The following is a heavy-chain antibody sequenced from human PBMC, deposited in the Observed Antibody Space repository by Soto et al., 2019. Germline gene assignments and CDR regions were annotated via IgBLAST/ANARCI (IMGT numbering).Heavy chain of an antibody. CDR3: AKDIGIGGSYYGGDY. J-gene: IGHJ4*02. Sequence: QVQLVESGGGVVQPGRSLTLSCAASGFTFSSYGMHWVRQAPGKGLEWVAVISYDGSNKYYVNSVKGRLTISRDNSKNTLNLQMNSLRAEDTAVYYCAKDIGIGGSYYGGDYWGQGTLVTVSS. CDR1: GFTFSSYG. D-gene: IGHD1-26*01. CDR2: ISYDGSNK. V-gene: IGHV3-30*18.